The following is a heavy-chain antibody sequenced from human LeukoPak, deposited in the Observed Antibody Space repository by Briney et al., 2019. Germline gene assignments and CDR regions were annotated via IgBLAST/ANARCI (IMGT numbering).Heavy chain of an antibody. CDR3: ARDVGQTVQPTPVDF. CDR2: ISSSSTTK. Sequence: GGSQRLSCAASGFIFGGYSMIWVRQAPGEGLEWLSYISSSSTTKYYADSVRGRFTISRDNAKNSLYLHMNSLRDEDTAVYYCARDVGQTVQPTPVDFWGQGTLVTVYS. CDR1: GFIFGGYS. V-gene: IGHV3-48*02. J-gene: IGHJ4*02. D-gene: IGHD4-17*01.